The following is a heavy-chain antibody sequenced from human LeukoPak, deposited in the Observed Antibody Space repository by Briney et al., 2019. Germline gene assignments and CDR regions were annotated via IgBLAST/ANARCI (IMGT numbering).Heavy chain of an antibody. CDR2: TSFDGSNR. CDR1: GFTFSSYG. J-gene: IGHJ4*02. V-gene: IGHV3-30*03. D-gene: IGHD3/OR15-3a*01. Sequence: GGSLRLSCAPSGFTFSSYGMHWVRQAPGKGLEWVAVTSFDGSNRYYTDSVKGRFTISRDNSKNTLYLQMNSLRTEDTAVYYCARGSGYKYDFTGRERTKSRLDYWGQGTLVTVSS. CDR3: ARGSGYKYDFTGRERTKSRLDY.